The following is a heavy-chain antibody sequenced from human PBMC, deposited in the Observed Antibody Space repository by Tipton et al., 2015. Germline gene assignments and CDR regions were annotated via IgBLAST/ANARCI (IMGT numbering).Heavy chain of an antibody. CDR1: GFIFSDYA. D-gene: IGHD2-21*01. CDR3: AKSLVSGDHQANPYYGMDV. J-gene: IGHJ6*02. Sequence: SLRLSCAASGFIFSDYAIHWVRQPPGKGLEWVALISYGGKSLYYPQSVKGRFTVSRDNSKSTVFLQMNSLRLDDTAVYYCAKSLVSGDHQANPYYGMDVWGQGTTVTVSS. CDR2: ISYGGKSL. V-gene: IGHV3-30*18.